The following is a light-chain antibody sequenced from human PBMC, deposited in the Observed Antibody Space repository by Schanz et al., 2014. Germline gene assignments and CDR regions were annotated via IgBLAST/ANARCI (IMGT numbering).Light chain of an antibody. J-gene: IGLJ3*02. CDR2: GDN. CDR3: CSYAGSSIWV. V-gene: IGLV2-23*01. CDR1: ATDIGGTYL. Sequence: QSALTQPASVSASPGQSITISCTGTATDIGGTYLVSWYQQNPGEAPKLLILGDNHRPSGVSNRFSGSKSANTASLTISGLETEDDAHYYCCSYAGSSIWVFGGGTKLTVL.